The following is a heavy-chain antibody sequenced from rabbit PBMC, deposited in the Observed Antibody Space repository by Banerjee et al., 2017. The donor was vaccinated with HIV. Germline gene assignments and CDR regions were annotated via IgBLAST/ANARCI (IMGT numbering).Heavy chain of an antibody. D-gene: IGHD1-1*01. Sequence: QSLEESGGDLVKPGASLTLTCTASGFSLSSNYYMCWVRQAPGKGLEWIACIDAGSSGNAYYASWAKGRFTISKTSSTTVTLQMTSLTAADTATYFCARGGSAWVVYLRARYAYGMDLWGPGTLVTVS. CDR1: GFSLSSNYY. J-gene: IGHJ6*01. CDR3: ARGGSAWVVYLRARYAYGMDL. CDR2: IDAGSSGNA. V-gene: IGHV1S40*01.